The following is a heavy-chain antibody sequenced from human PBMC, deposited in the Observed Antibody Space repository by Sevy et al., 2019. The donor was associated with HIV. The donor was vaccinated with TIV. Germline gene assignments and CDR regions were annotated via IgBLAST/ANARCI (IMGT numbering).Heavy chain of an antibody. V-gene: IGHV3-21*04. D-gene: IGHD2-8*01. CDR1: GFPFSKYS. CDR2: FSFGCGQI. CDR3: AREGCTRPHDY. Sequence: GGSLRLSCAASGFPFSKYSMGWIRQTPGKGLEWVATFSFGCGQINYADSVKGRFTISRDDSRNTFYLQMNSLRSDDTAIYHCAREGCTRPHDYWGQGTVVTVSS. J-gene: IGHJ4*02.